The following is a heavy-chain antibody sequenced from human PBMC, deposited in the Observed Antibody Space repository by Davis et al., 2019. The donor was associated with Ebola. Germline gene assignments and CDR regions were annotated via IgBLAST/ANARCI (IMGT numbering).Heavy chain of an antibody. V-gene: IGHV3-13*01. CDR2: IGTAGDT. J-gene: IGHJ6*02. CDR3: ARDGAPPYSSGYYYYYGMDV. Sequence: GESLKISCAASGFTFSNYDMHWVRQATGKGLEWVSAIGTAGDTYYPGSVKGRFTISRENAKNSLYLQMDSLRAEDTAVYYCARDGAPPYSSGYYYYYGMDVWGQGTTVTVSS. CDR1: GFTFSNYD. D-gene: IGHD3-16*01.